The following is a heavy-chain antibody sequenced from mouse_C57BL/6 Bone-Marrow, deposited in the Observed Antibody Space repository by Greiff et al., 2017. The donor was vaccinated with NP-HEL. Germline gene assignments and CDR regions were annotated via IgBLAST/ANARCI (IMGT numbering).Heavy chain of an antibody. CDR2: INPNNGGT. CDR3: AALYYGRRGY. V-gene: IGHV1-26*01. J-gene: IGHJ2*01. CDR1: GYTFTDYY. Sequence: VQLQQSGPELVKPGASVKISCKASGYTFTDYYMNWVKQSHGKSLEWIGDINPNNGGTSYNQKFKGKATLTVDKSSSTAYMELRSLTSEDSAVYYCAALYYGRRGYWGQGTTLTVSS. D-gene: IGHD1-1*01.